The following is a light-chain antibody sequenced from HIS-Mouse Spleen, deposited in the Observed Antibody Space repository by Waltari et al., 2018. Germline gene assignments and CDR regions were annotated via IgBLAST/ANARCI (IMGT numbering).Light chain of an antibody. Sequence: SSDLTQAPAVSVALGQTVRITFRGDSLRCYYAIWYQQKPGQAPVLVIYGKNNRPSGIPDRFSGSSSGNTASLTITGAQAEDEADYYCNSRDSSGNHVVFGGGTKLTVL. V-gene: IGLV3-19*01. CDR2: GKN. J-gene: IGLJ2*01. CDR3: NSRDSSGNHVV. CDR1: SLRCYY.